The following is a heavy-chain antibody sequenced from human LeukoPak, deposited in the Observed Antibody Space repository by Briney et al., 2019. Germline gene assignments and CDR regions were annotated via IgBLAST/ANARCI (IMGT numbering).Heavy chain of an antibody. CDR2: IYYSGST. D-gene: IGHD6-6*01. CDR3: ARHKAARGYYMDV. Sequence: SETLSLTCTVSGGSISSYYWSWIRQPPGKGLEWIGYIYYSGSTNYNPSLKSRVTISVDTSKNHFSLKLSSVTAADTAVYYCARHKAARGYYMDVWGKGTTVTVSS. J-gene: IGHJ6*03. V-gene: IGHV4-59*08. CDR1: GGSISSYY.